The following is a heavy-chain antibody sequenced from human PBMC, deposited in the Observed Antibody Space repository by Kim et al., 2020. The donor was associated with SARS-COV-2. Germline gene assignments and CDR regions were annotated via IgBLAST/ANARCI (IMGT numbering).Heavy chain of an antibody. Sequence: ADSGKGRFTISRDNSKNSLYLQMNSLRTEDTALYYCAKPRGGYGTYYLDDWGQGTLVTVSS. J-gene: IGHJ4*02. D-gene: IGHD5-18*01. CDR3: AKPRGGYGTYYLDD. V-gene: IGHV3-43*01.